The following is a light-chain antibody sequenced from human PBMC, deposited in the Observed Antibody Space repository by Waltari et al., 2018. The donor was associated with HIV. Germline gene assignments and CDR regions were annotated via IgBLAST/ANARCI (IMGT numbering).Light chain of an antibody. V-gene: IGLV2-23*02. Sequence: QSALTQPASVSWSPGQSITISCTGTSSYLGSYNLVSWYQQHPGRAPKLLIYEVLKRRSGVSNRFSGSKSGSTASLTISGLQAEDEADYYCSSYAGRNIWLFGGGTKLTV. CDR3: SSYAGRNIWL. J-gene: IGLJ3*02. CDR2: EVL. CDR1: SSYLGSYNL.